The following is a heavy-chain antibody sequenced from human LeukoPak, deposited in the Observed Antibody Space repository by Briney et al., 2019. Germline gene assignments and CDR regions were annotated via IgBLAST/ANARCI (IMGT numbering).Heavy chain of an antibody. CDR3: ARSRCSGGSCYAWGAAFDI. D-gene: IGHD2-15*01. J-gene: IGHJ3*02. Sequence: GGSLRLSCAASGFTFSSYSMNWVRQAPGKGLEWVSYISSRSSTIYYADSVKGRFTISRDNAKNSLYLQMNSLRDEDTAVYYCARSRCSGGSCYAWGAAFDIWGQGTMVTVSS. CDR2: ISSRSSTI. V-gene: IGHV3-48*02. CDR1: GFTFSSYS.